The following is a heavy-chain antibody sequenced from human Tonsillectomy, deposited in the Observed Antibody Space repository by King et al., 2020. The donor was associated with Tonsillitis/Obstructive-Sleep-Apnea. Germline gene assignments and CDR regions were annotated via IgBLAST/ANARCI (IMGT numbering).Heavy chain of an antibody. V-gene: IGHV5-51*01. D-gene: IGHD6-6*01. CDR3: VRQYSSSQQSDY. J-gene: IGHJ4*02. CDR1: GYSFTNYC. CDR2: IYPGDSDT. Sequence: LQLVQSGAEVKEPGESLKISCKGSGYSFTNYCVGWVRQMPGKGLEWMGIIYPGDSDTRYSPSFRGQVTISADKSISTAYLQWSSLKASDTAMYYCVRQYSSSQQSDYWGQGTLVTVSS.